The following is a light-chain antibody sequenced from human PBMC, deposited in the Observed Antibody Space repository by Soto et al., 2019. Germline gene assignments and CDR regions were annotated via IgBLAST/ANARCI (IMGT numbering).Light chain of an antibody. CDR3: QQYNNWPPWT. CDR1: QSVSNN. Sequence: ILMTQSPATLSVSPGERATLFCRASQSVSNNLAWYQQKPGQAPRLLIYGASTRATGIPARFSGSGSGTEFTLTISGLQSEDFAVYYCQQYNNWPPWTFGQGTKVEIK. V-gene: IGKV3-15*01. J-gene: IGKJ1*01. CDR2: GAS.